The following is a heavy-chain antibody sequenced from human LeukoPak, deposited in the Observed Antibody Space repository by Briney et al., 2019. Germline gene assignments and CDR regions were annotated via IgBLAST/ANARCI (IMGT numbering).Heavy chain of an antibody. CDR1: GGSISSYY. D-gene: IGHD1-26*01. V-gene: IGHV4-59*01. Sequence: PSETLSLTCTVSGGSISSYYWSWIRQSPGKGLEWIGYIYYSGITNYNPSLKNRGTISVDTSKNQFSLELRSVTAADTAVYYCAREVGATHHWGQGTLVTVSS. CDR2: IYYSGIT. CDR3: AREVGATHH. J-gene: IGHJ5*02.